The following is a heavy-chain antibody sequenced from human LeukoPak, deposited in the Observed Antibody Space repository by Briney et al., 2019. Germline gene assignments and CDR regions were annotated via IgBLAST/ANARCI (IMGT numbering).Heavy chain of an antibody. J-gene: IGHJ4*02. D-gene: IGHD5-18*01. CDR3: TTIKRGDIFGYFDF. CDR2: VFDSGRT. Sequence: KPSETLSLTGTVSGGSMTTHHWNWIRQTPGKGLEWIGYVFDSGRTKVNPSLTSRVTLSTDTSKNQLSLRLSSVTAADTAVYYCTTIKRGDIFGYFDFWGQGILVTVSS. CDR1: GGSMTTHH. V-gene: IGHV4-59*11.